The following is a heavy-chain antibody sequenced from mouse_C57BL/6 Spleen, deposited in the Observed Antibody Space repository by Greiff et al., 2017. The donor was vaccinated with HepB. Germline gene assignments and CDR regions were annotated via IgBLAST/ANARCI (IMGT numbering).Heavy chain of an antibody. CDR3: ASEADYGCDGYDIDY. CDR2: IRYDGSN. Sequence: EVQLQESGPGLVKPSQSLSLTCSVTGYSITSGYYWNWIRQFPGNKLEWMGYIRYDGSNNYNPSLKNRISITRDTSKNQFFLKLESVTTKDTAAYDGASEADYGCDGYDIDYWGQGTTVTVSS. V-gene: IGHV3-6*01. J-gene: IGHJ4*01. D-gene: IGHD2-2*01. CDR1: GYSITSGYY.